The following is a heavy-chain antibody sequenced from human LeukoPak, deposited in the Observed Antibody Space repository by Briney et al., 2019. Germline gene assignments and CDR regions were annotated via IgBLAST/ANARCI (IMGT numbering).Heavy chain of an antibody. CDR3: ARDQLYCSGGYCYHDY. CDR1: GFTFRTYG. D-gene: IGHD2-15*01. CDR2: ISGSGATT. J-gene: IGHJ4*02. V-gene: IGHV3-23*01. Sequence: GGSLRLSCAASGFTFRTYGMSWVRQAPGKGLEWVSAISGSGATTYYADSVKGRFTISRDNAKNTLYLQMNSLRAEDTAVYYCARDQLYCSGGYCYHDYWGQGTLVTVSS.